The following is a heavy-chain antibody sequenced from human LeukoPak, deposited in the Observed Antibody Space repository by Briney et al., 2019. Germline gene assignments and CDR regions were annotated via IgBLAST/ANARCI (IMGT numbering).Heavy chain of an antibody. Sequence: GGSLRLSCAASGFTFSSYSMNWVRQAPGKGLEWVSSISSSISYIYYADSVKGRFTISRDNAKSSLYLQMNRVRAEDTAVYYCARDGPYYDILTGYHMYYFDYWGQGTLVTVSS. D-gene: IGHD3-9*01. V-gene: IGHV3-21*01. CDR2: ISSSISYI. J-gene: IGHJ4*02. CDR3: ARDGPYYDILTGYHMYYFDY. CDR1: GFTFSSYS.